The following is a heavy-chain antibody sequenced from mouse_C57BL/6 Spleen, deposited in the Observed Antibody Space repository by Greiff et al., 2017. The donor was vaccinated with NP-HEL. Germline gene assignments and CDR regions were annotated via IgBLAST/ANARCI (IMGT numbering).Heavy chain of an antibody. CDR3: ATHDGSSSCYFEG. J-gene: IGHJ2*01. D-gene: IGHD1-1*01. V-gene: IGHV5-6*01. CDR2: ISSGGSYT. CDR1: GFTFSSYG. Sequence: EVQVVESGGDLVKPGGSLKLSCAASGFTFSSYGMSWVRQTPDKRLEWVATISSGGSYTYYPDSVKGRLTISRDNAKNTVYLQMSSLKSEDTTMYYCATHDGSSSCYFEGWGTGTTLTVSS.